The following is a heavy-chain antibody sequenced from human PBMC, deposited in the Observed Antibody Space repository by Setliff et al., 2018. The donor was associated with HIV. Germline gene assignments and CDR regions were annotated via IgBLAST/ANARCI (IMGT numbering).Heavy chain of an antibody. Sequence: ASVKVSCKASGYTFTSFGITWVRQAPGQRPEWLGWINPYNGIANYAQNSQDRVSMTTDTSTRTAYMELRSLRFDDTAIYYCARDLFRRVGPFQPPGYWGQGTLVTVSS. CDR2: INPYNGIA. D-gene: IGHD1-26*01. CDR3: ARDLFRRVGPFQPPGY. CDR1: GYTFTSFG. V-gene: IGHV1-18*01. J-gene: IGHJ4*02.